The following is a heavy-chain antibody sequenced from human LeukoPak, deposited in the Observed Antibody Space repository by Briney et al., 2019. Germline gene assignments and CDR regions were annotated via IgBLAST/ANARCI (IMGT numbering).Heavy chain of an antibody. CDR1: GFTFSSYG. Sequence: PGGSLRLSCAASGFTFSSYGMHWVRQAPGKGLEWVAVISYDGSNKYYADSVKGRFTSSRDNSKNTLYLQMNSLRAEDTAAYYCAKDATVRGVIVGAFDIWGQGTMVTVSS. V-gene: IGHV3-30*18. J-gene: IGHJ3*02. CDR2: ISYDGSNK. CDR3: AKDATVRGVIVGAFDI. D-gene: IGHD3-16*02.